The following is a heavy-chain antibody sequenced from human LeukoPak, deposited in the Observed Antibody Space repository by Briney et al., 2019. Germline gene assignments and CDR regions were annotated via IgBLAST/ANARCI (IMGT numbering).Heavy chain of an antibody. Sequence: PGGSLRLSCAASGFTFSSYAMNWVRQAPGEGLEWIGNFYDSGNTRYNPSLKSRVTISGDTSKTPFSLKLTSVTAADTAVYYCARHTRPGYSGYENAFDIWGQGTMVTVSS. V-gene: IGHV4-39*01. J-gene: IGHJ3*02. CDR2: FYDSGNT. CDR1: GFTFSSYA. D-gene: IGHD5-12*01. CDR3: ARHTRPGYSGYENAFDI.